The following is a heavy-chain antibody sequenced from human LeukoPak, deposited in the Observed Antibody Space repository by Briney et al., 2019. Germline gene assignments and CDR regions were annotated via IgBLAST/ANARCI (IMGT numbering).Heavy chain of an antibody. D-gene: IGHD6-19*01. CDR2: IYYSGST. V-gene: IGHV4-59*01. CDR3: AHSPGYSSGWYYNYYYGMDV. Sequence: PSETLSLTCTVSGGSISSYYWSWIRQPPGKGLEWIGYIYYSGSTNYNPSLKSRVTISVDTSKNQFSLKLSSVTAADTAVYYCAHSPGYSSGWYYNYYYGMDVWGQGTTVTVSS. CDR1: GGSISSYY. J-gene: IGHJ6*02.